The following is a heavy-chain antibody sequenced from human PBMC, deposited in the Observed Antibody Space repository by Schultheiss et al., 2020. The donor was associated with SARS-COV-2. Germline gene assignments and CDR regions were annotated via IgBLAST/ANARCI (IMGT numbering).Heavy chain of an antibody. J-gene: IGHJ6*02. CDR2: IDPSDSYT. D-gene: IGHD3-10*01. CDR1: GYSFTSYW. CDR3: ARDKGDYGSGAYYYYGMDV. Sequence: GESLKISCKGSGYSFTSYWIGWVRQMPGKGLEWMGRIDPSDSYTNYSPSFQGHVTISADKSISTAYLQWSSLKASDTAMYYCARDKGDYGSGAYYYYGMDVWGQGTTVTVSS. V-gene: IGHV5-10-1*01.